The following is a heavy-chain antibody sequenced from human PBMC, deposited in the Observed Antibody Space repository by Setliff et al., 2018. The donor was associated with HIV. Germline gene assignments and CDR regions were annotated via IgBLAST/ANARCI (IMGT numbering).Heavy chain of an antibody. CDR3: ARGGSNSWSPFDY. D-gene: IGHD6-13*01. J-gene: IGHJ4*02. Sequence: GGSLRLSCAASGFTFNSYAMSWVRQAPGKGLVWVSRMNSDGSSTTYADSVKGRFTISRDNAKNTLYLQMNSLRAEDTAVYYCARGGSNSWSPFDYWGQGTLVTVSS. V-gene: IGHV3-74*01. CDR1: GFTFNSYA. CDR2: MNSDGSST.